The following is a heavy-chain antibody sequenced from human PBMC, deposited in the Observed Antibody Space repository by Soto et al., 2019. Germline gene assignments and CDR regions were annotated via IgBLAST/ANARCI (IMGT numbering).Heavy chain of an antibody. D-gene: IGHD4-17*01. CDR2: IIPIFGTA. V-gene: IGHV1-69*01. J-gene: IGHJ2*01. Sequence: QVQLVQSGAEVKKPGSSVKVSCKASGGTFSSYAISWVRQAPGQGLEWMGGIIPIFGTANYAQKFQGRVTITADESTSTAYMELSSLRSEDTAVYYCASTTTTVTTSDWYFDLWGRGNLVTVSS. CDR1: GGTFSSYA. CDR3: ASTTTTVTTSDWYFDL.